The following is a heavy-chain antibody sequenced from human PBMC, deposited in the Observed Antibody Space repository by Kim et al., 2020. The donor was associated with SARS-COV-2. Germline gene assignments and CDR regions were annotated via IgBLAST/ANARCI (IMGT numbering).Heavy chain of an antibody. CDR1: GFTFDDYT. CDR2: ISWDGGST. CDR3: AKVLHSGYDYRSLFDY. V-gene: IGHV3-43*01. Sequence: GGSLRLSCAASGFTFDDYTMHWVRQAPGKGLEWVSLISWDGGSTYYADSVKGRFTISRDNSKNSLYLQMNSLRTEDTALYYCAKVLHSGYDYRSLFDYWGQGTLVTVSS. D-gene: IGHD5-12*01. J-gene: IGHJ4*02.